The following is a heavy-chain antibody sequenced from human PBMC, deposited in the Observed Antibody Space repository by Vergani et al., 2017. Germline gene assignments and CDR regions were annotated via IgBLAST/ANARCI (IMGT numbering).Heavy chain of an antibody. CDR1: GYTFTSYG. J-gene: IGHJ5*02. CDR3: ARDREQWLVKNWFDP. Sequence: QVQLVQSGAEVKKPGASVKVSCKASGYTFTSYGISWVRQAPGQGLEWMGWISAYNGNTNYAQKLQGRVNMTTDTSTSTAYMELRSLRSEDTAVYYCARDREQWLVKNWFDPWGQGTLVTVSS. V-gene: IGHV1-18*01. D-gene: IGHD6-19*01. CDR2: ISAYNGNT.